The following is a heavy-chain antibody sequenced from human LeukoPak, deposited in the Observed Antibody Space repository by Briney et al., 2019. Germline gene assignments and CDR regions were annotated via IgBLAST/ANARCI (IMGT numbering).Heavy chain of an antibody. D-gene: IGHD3-22*01. Sequence: GGSLRLSCAASGFTFSSYAMNWVRQAPGKGLEWVSYISHTGSANSYADSVKGRFTISRDNSKNSLYLQMNSLRAEDTALYYCAKDMGYYDSSGYWGPLFDYWGQGTLVTVSS. CDR1: GFTFSSYA. CDR3: AKDMGYYDSSGYWGPLFDY. V-gene: IGHV3-48*03. J-gene: IGHJ4*02. CDR2: ISHTGSAN.